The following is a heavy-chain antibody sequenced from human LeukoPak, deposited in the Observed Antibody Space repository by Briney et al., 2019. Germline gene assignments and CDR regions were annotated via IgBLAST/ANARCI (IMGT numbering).Heavy chain of an antibody. CDR1: GYTFTSYA. V-gene: IGHV1-3*01. Sequence: ASVKVSCKASGYTFTSYAMHWVRQAPGQRLEWMGWINAGNGNTKCSQKFQGRVTITRDTSASTAYMELSSPRSEDTAVYYCAGGRVGYSSSWSPFDYWGQGTLVTVSS. CDR2: INAGNGNT. D-gene: IGHD6-13*01. J-gene: IGHJ4*02. CDR3: AGGRVGYSSSWSPFDY.